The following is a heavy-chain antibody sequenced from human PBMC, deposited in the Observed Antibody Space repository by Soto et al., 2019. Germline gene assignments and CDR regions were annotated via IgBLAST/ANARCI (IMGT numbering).Heavy chain of an antibody. V-gene: IGHV3-9*01. CDR2: ISWNSGNI. CDR1: GFTFDDYA. J-gene: IGHJ4*02. Sequence: GGSLRLSCAASGFTFDDYAMHWVRQAPGKGLEWVSGISWNSGNIGYADSVKGRFTISRDNAKNSLYLQMNSLRAEDTALYYCAKDIHTATDSSDGYFDYWGQGTLVTVSS. CDR3: AKDIHTATDSSDGYFDY. D-gene: IGHD3-22*01.